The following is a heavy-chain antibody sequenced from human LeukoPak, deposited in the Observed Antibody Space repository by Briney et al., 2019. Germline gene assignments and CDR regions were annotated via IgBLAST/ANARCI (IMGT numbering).Heavy chain of an antibody. CDR2: ISSSSSTI. CDR3: AKKEGELRYFDWLLRRAFDI. V-gene: IGHV3-48*01. Sequence: GGSLRLSCAASGFTFSSYSMNWVRQAPGKGLEWVSYISSSSSTIYYADSVKGRFTISRDNAKNSLYLQMNGLRAEDTAVYYCAKKEGELRYFDWLLRRAFDIWGQGTMVTVSS. J-gene: IGHJ3*02. D-gene: IGHD3-9*01. CDR1: GFTFSSYS.